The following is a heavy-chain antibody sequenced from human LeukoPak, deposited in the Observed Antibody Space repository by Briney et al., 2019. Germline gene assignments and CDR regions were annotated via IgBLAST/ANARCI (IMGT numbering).Heavy chain of an antibody. CDR2: IKCRNDGGTT. CDR1: GFTFNNSC. Sequence: GGSLRLSCTASGFTFNNSCMNWVRQAPGRGLEWVGRIKCRNDGGTTDYAAHVRRRFSISRDDSKNTLYLQLNSLKTEDTAVYYCTTLTTILVHGDYWGQGTLVTVSS. CDR3: TTLTTILVHGDY. V-gene: IGHV3-15*07. J-gene: IGHJ4*02. D-gene: IGHD3-9*01.